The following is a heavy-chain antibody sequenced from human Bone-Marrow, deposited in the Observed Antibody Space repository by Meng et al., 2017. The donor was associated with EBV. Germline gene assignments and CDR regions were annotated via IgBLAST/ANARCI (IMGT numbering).Heavy chain of an antibody. J-gene: IGHJ5*02. V-gene: IGHV1-8*01. CDR3: ARDVYASGSYRSDP. D-gene: IGHD3-10*01. Sequence: GPLVHAGAEVEKPGASGTVPCKAYVYPFTRYDINWVRQAPGQGLEWMGWMNPDSGDTGYVQKFQGRVTMTRNISINTAYMDLSSLRSEDTAVYYCARDVYASGSYRSDPWGQGTLVTVSS. CDR1: VYPFTRYD. CDR2: MNPDSGDT.